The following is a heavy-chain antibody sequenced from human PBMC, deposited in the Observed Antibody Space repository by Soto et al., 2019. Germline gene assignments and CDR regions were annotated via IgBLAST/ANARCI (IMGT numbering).Heavy chain of an antibody. CDR2: ISSGGGTT. CDR1: GFTFNSYA. V-gene: IGHV3-23*01. Sequence: GGSLRLSCAASGFTFNSYAFSWVRQAPGKGLEWVSAISSGGGTTYYADSVKGRFTISRDNSRNTLYMQMNSLRAEDTAIYHCAKGVVVAAVFDHWGQGTLVTVSS. CDR3: AKGVVVAAVFDH. J-gene: IGHJ4*02. D-gene: IGHD2-15*01.